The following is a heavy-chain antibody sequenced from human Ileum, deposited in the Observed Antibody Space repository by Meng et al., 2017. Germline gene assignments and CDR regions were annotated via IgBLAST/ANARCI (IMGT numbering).Heavy chain of an antibody. V-gene: IGHV4-39*06. CDR1: GGSISSSSYY. J-gene: IGHJ3*02. Sequence: SETLSLTCTVSGGSISSSSYYWGWIRQPPGKGLEWIGSIYYSGSTYYNPSLKSRVTISVDTSKNQFPLKLSSVTAADTAVYYCARDYYDSSGYYYVANAFDIWGQETMVTVSS. D-gene: IGHD3-22*01. CDR3: ARDYYDSSGYYYVANAFDI. CDR2: IYYSGST.